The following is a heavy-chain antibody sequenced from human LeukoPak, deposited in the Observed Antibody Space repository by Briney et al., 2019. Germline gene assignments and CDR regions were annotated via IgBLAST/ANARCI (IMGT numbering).Heavy chain of an antibody. D-gene: IGHD3-10*01. Sequence: GGSLRRSCAASGFTFSSYWMSWVRQAPGKGLEWVANIKQDGSEKYYVDSVKGRFTITRDNAKNSLYLQMNSLRAEDTAVYYCAGGPYYYGSAYYWGQGTLVTVSS. CDR1: GFTFSSYW. J-gene: IGHJ4*02. CDR3: AGGPYYYGSAYY. V-gene: IGHV3-7*01. CDR2: IKQDGSEK.